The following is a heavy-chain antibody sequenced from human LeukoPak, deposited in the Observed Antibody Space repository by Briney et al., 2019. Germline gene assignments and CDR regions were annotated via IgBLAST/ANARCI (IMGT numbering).Heavy chain of an antibody. CDR3: VRLRRNSDTSGFYYYYDY. J-gene: IGHJ4*01. V-gene: IGHV3-21*01. CDR2: ISVRSNYI. CDR1: GYTFSSYS. D-gene: IGHD3-22*01. Sequence: GGSLRLSWAASGYTFSSYSINWVRQAPGKGLEWVSSISVRSNYIYYADSVRGRFSISRDDARDSLYLQMNSLRAEDTAVYYCVRLRRNSDTSGFYYYYDYWGHGTLVTVSS.